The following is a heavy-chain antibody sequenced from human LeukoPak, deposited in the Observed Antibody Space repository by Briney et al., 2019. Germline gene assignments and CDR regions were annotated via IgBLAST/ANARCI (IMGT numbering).Heavy chain of an antibody. Sequence: GGSLRLSCAASGFTFSSYWMSWVRQAPGKGLEWVANIKQDGSEKCYVDSVKGRFTISRDNAKNSLYLQMNSLRAEDTAVYYCARVGTMARRHAFDYWGQGTLVTVSS. CDR1: GFTFSSYW. CDR2: IKQDGSEK. J-gene: IGHJ4*02. CDR3: ARVGTMARRHAFDY. V-gene: IGHV3-7*03. D-gene: IGHD3-10*01.